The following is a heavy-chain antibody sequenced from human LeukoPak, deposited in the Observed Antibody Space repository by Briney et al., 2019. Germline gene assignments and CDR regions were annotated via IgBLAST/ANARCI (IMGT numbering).Heavy chain of an antibody. CDR1: GGSISSYY. D-gene: IGHD3-10*01. Sequence: PSETLSLTCTVSGGSISSYYWSWIRQPPGKGLEWIGYIYYSGSTNYNPSLKSRVTMSVDTSKNQFSLKLSSVTAADTAVYYCARHTYYYDARSSYPYYYGMDVWGQGTTVTVSS. CDR3: ARHTYYYDARSSYPYYYGMDV. CDR2: IYYSGST. V-gene: IGHV4-59*08. J-gene: IGHJ6*02.